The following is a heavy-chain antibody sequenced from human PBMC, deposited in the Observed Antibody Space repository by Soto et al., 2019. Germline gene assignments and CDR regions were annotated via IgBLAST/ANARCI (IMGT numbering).Heavy chain of an antibody. V-gene: IGHV1-3*01. CDR1: GYTFTTYS. CDR3: ARALRGYSYGSFDY. Sequence: ASVKVSCKTSGYTFTTYSMHWMRQAPGQRLEWMGWIIAGNGNTKYSQTFQGRVTISRDNAKNSLYLQMNSLRAEDTAVYYCARALRGYSYGSFDYWGQGTLVTVSS. CDR2: IIAGNGNT. J-gene: IGHJ4*02. D-gene: IGHD5-18*01.